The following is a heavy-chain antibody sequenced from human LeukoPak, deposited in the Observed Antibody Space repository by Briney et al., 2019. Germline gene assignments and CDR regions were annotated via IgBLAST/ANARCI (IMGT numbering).Heavy chain of an antibody. CDR3: ARVDYGGKGVFDY. D-gene: IGHD4-23*01. Sequence: PSETLSLTWTVSGGSISSGDYYWSWIRQPPGKGLEWIGYIYYSGSTCYNPSLKSRVTISVDTSKNQFSLKLSSVTAADTAVYYCARVDYGGKGVFDYWGQGTLVTVSS. V-gene: IGHV4-30-4*08. J-gene: IGHJ4*02. CDR1: GGSISSGDYY. CDR2: IYYSGST.